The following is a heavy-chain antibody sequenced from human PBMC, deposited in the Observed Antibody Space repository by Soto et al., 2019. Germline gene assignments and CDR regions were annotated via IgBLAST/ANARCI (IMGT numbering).Heavy chain of an antibody. CDR1: GFIFSSYA. V-gene: IGHV3-23*01. CDR3: AKGYSYGLGAFDI. CDR2: ISGSGGST. Sequence: EVQLLESGGGLVQPGGSLRLSCAASGFIFSSYAMSWVRQAPGKGLEWVSAISGSGGSTYYADSVKGRFTISRDNSKNTLYLQMNSLRAEDTAVYYCAKGYSYGLGAFDIWGQGTMVTVSS. J-gene: IGHJ3*02. D-gene: IGHD5-18*01.